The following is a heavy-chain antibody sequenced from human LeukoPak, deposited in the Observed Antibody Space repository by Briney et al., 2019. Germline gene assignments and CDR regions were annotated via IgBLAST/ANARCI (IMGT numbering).Heavy chain of an antibody. D-gene: IGHD1-1*01. J-gene: IGHJ3*02. Sequence: GGSLRLSCAASGFTFSSYAMSWVRQAPGKGLEWVSAISGSGGSTYYADSVKGRFTISRDNSKNTLYLQMNSLRAEDTAVYYRAKDQYDGDAFDIWGQGTMVTVSS. V-gene: IGHV3-23*01. CDR3: AKDQYDGDAFDI. CDR2: ISGSGGST. CDR1: GFTFSSYA.